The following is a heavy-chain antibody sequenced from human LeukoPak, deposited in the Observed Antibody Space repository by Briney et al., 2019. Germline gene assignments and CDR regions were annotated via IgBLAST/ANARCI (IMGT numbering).Heavy chain of an antibody. Sequence: PGGSLRLSCAASGFTFSSYWMSWVRQAPGKGLEWVANIKQDGSEKYYVDSVKGRFTISRDNAKNSLYLQMNSLRAEDTAVYYCARDGSSLPAAIIPRYYYYMDVWGKGTTVTVSS. CDR3: ARDGSSLPAAIIPRYYYYMDV. V-gene: IGHV3-7*01. J-gene: IGHJ6*03. CDR2: IKQDGSEK. D-gene: IGHD2-2*02. CDR1: GFTFSSYW.